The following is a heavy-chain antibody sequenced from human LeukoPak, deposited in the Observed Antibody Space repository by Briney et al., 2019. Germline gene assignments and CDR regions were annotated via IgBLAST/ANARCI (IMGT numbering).Heavy chain of an antibody. D-gene: IGHD6-19*01. V-gene: IGHV3-53*01. Sequence: QSGGSLRLSCAASGFTVSNNYMSWVRQAPGKGLEWISVIYSGGPTYYAASVRGRFTISRDNSKNTLYLQVNTLRADDTATYYCAKPISGGLAVTADWFHPWGQGTLVVVSS. CDR1: GFTVSNNY. J-gene: IGHJ5*01. CDR3: AKPISGGLAVTADWFHP. CDR2: IYSGGPT.